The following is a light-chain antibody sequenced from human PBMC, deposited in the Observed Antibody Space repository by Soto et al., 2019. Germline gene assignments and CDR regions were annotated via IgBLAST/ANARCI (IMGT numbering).Light chain of an antibody. V-gene: IGLV1-47*01. CDR2: RNN. CDR1: SSNIGSNY. Sequence: QSVLTQPPSASGTPGQRVTISCSGSSSNIGSNYVYWYQQLPGTAPKLLIYRNNQRPSGVPDRFSGFKSGTSASLAISGLRSEDEADYYCAAWDDSLSGLFGTGTKVTVL. J-gene: IGLJ1*01. CDR3: AAWDDSLSGL.